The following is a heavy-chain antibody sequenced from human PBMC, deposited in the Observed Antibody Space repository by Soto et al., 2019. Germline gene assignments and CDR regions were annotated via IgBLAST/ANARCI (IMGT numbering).Heavy chain of an antibody. CDR3: ASVSYDILTGYTVGMDV. D-gene: IGHD3-9*01. Sequence: QLQLQESGPGLVKPSETLSLTCTVSGGSISSSSYYWGWIRQPPGKGLEWIGSIYYSGSTYYNPXXNYXXXRKSQVPIAIXXSXNXXSLKLSPVTAAHTAVYYCASVSYDILTGYTVGMDVWGQGTTITGSS. CDR1: GGSISSSSYY. V-gene: IGHV4-39*01. CDR2: IYYSGST. J-gene: IGHJ6*02.